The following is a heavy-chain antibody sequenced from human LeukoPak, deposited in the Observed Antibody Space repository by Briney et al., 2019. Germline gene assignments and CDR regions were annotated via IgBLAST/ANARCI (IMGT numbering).Heavy chain of an antibody. Sequence: GSLRLSCVASGFTFNNYAMSWVRPAPGRGLEWASSTAGSGISKDYADSVKGRFTISKDKSKNTLYLQMDNLRAEDTGVYFCARLPTFYYDSSGYHYDYWGQGTLVTVSS. CDR3: ARLPTFYYDSSGYHYDY. D-gene: IGHD3-22*01. CDR1: GFTFNNYA. J-gene: IGHJ4*02. CDR2: TAGSGISK. V-gene: IGHV3-23*01.